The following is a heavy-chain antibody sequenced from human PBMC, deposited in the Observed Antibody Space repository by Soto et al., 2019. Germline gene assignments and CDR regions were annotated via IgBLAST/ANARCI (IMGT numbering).Heavy chain of an antibody. D-gene: IGHD1-1*01. V-gene: IGHV4-59*08. CDR1: GGSNSSYY. CDR2: IYYSGST. J-gene: IGHJ4*02. CDR3: ARLDGHAHVDY. Sequence: QVQLQESGPGLVKPSETLSLTCTVSGGSNSSYYWSWIRQPPGKGLEWIGYIYYSGSTNYNPSLKSRVTISVDTSKNQFSLKLSSVTAADTAVYYCARLDGHAHVDYWGQGTLVTVSS.